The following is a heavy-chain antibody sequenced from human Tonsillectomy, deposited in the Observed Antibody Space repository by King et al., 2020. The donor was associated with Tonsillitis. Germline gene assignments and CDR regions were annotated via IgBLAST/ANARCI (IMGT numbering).Heavy chain of an antibody. D-gene: IGHD2-8*01. CDR1: GGSISSYY. Sequence: VQLQESGPGLGKPSETLSLTCTVSGGSISSYYWSWIRQPPGKGLEWIGYISYSGSTNYNPSLKSRVTISVDTSKNQFSLKLSSVTAADTAVCYCARGGCIAPSPFDYWGQGTLVTVSS. J-gene: IGHJ4*02. CDR2: ISYSGST. V-gene: IGHV4-59*01. CDR3: ARGGCIAPSPFDY.